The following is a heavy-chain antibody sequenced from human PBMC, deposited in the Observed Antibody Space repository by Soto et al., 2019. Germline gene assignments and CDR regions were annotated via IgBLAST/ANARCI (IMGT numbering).Heavy chain of an antibody. D-gene: IGHD3-3*01. Sequence: GAPVKVSCKVSGYTLTELSMHWVRQAPGKGLEWMGGFDPEDGETIYAQKFQGRVTMTEDTSTDTAYMELSSLRSEDTAVYYCATGWSGYRLYGLSGPYYYYYMDVWGKGTTVTVSS. J-gene: IGHJ6*03. CDR2: FDPEDGET. CDR3: ATGWSGYRLYGLSGPYYYYYMDV. V-gene: IGHV1-24*01. CDR1: GYTLTELS.